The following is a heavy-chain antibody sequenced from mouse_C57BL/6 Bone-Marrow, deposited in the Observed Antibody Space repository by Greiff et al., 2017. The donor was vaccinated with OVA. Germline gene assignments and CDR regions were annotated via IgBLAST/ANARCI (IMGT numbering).Heavy chain of an antibody. V-gene: IGHV1-72*01. J-gene: IGHJ4*01. CDR2: IDPNSGGT. Sequence: QVQLKQPGAELVKPGASVKLSCKASGYTFTSYWMHWVKQRPGRGLEWIGRIDPNSGGTKYNEKFKSKATLTVDKPSSTAYMQLSSLTSEDSAVYYCARERGLRDPGSAMDYWGQGTSVTVSS. CDR3: ARERGLRDPGSAMDY. D-gene: IGHD3-1*01. CDR1: GYTFTSYW.